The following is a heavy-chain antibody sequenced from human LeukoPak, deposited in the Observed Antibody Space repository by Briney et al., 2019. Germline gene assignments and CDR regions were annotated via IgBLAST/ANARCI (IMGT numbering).Heavy chain of an antibody. V-gene: IGHV3-7*01. J-gene: IGHJ4*02. CDR2: IDQNGSEK. CDR3: ARRAGNYFGSSGYPRPFEY. CDR1: GFTFVTYG. D-gene: IGHD3-22*01. Sequence: GGSLRLSCAASGFTFVTYGMTWVRQAPGKGLEWVANIDQNGSEKYYVDSVKGRFTISRDNAKKSLYLQMNSLRAEDTAVYYCARRAGNYFGSSGYPRPFEYWGQGTLVTVSS.